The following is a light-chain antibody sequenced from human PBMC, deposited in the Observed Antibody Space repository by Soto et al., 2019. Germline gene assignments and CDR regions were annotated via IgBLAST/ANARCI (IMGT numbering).Light chain of an antibody. CDR1: SSDVGSYNL. J-gene: IGLJ1*01. CDR3: CLFAGSSTSV. Sequence: QSALTQPASVSGSPGQSITISCTGTSSDVGSYNLVSWYQQHPGKAPKLMVYEGSKRPSGVSNRFSGSKSGNTASLTISGLQAEDEADYFFCLFAGSSTSVLGTGTKGTGL. V-gene: IGLV2-23*01. CDR2: EGS.